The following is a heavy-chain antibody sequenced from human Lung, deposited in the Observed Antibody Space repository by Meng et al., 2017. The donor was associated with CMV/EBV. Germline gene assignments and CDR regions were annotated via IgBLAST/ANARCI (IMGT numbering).Heavy chain of an antibody. Sequence: GESXKISCAASGFTFGNYVMTWVRQAPGKGLEWVSSISGGSGDTHYASPVHGRFSISRDDSKNTLYLQMNSLRDEDTAVYYCAKTFWTGYGPFDLWGQRTMVTVSS. D-gene: IGHD3/OR15-3a*01. V-gene: IGHV3-23*01. CDR3: AKTFWTGYGPFDL. CDR2: ISGGSGDT. CDR1: GFTFGNYV. J-gene: IGHJ3*01.